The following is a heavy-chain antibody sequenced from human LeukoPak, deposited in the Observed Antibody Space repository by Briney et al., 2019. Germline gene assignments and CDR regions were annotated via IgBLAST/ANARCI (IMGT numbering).Heavy chain of an antibody. Sequence: PSETLSLTCAVYGGSFSGYYWSWIRQPPGKGLEWIGEINHSGSTNYNPSLKSRVTISVDTSKNRFSLKLSSVTAADTAVYYCAARRQYSSSWYYFDYWGQGTLVTVSS. CDR2: INHSGST. J-gene: IGHJ4*02. CDR3: AARRQYSSSWYYFDY. V-gene: IGHV4-34*01. CDR1: GGSFSGYY. D-gene: IGHD6-13*01.